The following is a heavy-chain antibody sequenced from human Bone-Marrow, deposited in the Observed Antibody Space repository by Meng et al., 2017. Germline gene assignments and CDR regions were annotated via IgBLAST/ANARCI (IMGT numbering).Heavy chain of an antibody. CDR3: AREESIAAAGNFDY. CDR2: IYYSGST. CDR1: GGSISSSSYY. Sequence: SETLSLTCTVSGGSISSSSYYWGWIRQPPGKGLEWIGSIYYSGSTYYNPSLKSRVTISVDTSKNQFSLKLSSVTAADTAVYYCAREESIAAAGNFDYWGHGTRVTVSS. J-gene: IGHJ4*01. V-gene: IGHV4-39*07. D-gene: IGHD6-13*01.